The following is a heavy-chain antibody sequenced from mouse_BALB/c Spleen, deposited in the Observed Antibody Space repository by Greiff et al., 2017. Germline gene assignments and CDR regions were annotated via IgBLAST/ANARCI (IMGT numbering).Heavy chain of an antibody. CDR3: ARSMITTGTAWFAY. J-gene: IGHJ3*01. D-gene: IGHD2-4*01. V-gene: IGHV1S127*01. Sequence: VQVVESGPELVRPGASVKMSCKASGYTFTSYWMHWVKQRPGQGLEWIGMIDPSNSETRLNQKFKDKATLNVDKSSNTAYMQLSSLTSEDSAVYYCARSMITTGTAWFAYWGQGTLVTVSA. CDR2: IDPSNSET. CDR1: GYTFTSYW.